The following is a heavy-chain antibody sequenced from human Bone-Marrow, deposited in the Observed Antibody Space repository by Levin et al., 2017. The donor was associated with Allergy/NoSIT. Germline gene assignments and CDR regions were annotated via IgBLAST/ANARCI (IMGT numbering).Heavy chain of an antibody. CDR3: AKAYRGCSSTSCYGNYYYYYGMDV. CDR1: GFTFSSYA. D-gene: IGHD2-2*01. V-gene: IGHV3-23*01. J-gene: IGHJ6*02. CDR2: ISGSGGST. Sequence: SGESLKISCAASGFTFSSYAMSWVRQAPGKGLEWVSAISGSGGSTYYADSVKGRFTISRDNSKNTLYLQMNSLRAEDTAVYYCAKAYRGCSSTSCYGNYYYYYGMDVWGQGTTVTVSS.